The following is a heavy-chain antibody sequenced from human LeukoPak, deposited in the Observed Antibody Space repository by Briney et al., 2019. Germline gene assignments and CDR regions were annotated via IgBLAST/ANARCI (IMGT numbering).Heavy chain of an antibody. CDR2: ISYDGSNK. CDR1: GFTFSSYG. D-gene: IGHD3-10*01. Sequence: GRSLRLSCAASGFTFSSYGMHWVRQAPGKGLEWVAVISYDGSNKYYADSVKGRFTISRDNSKNTLYLQMNSLRAEDTAVYYCASDLELLWFGEFPHYFDYWGQGTLVTVSS. J-gene: IGHJ4*02. CDR3: ASDLELLWFGEFPHYFDY. V-gene: IGHV3-30*03.